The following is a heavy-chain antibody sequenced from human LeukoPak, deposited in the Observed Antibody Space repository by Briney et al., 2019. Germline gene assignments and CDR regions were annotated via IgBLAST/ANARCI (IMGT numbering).Heavy chain of an antibody. CDR1: GFTFSSYG. CDR2: IWYDGSNK. CDR3: ARDLRYFDWYYYYYYGMDV. D-gene: IGHD3-9*01. Sequence: GGSLRLSCAASGFTFSSYGMHWVRQAPDKGLEWVAVIWYDGSNKYYADSVKGRFTISRDNSKNTLYLQMNSLRAEDTAVYYCARDLRYFDWYYYYYYGMDVWGKGTTVTVSS. V-gene: IGHV3-33*01. J-gene: IGHJ6*04.